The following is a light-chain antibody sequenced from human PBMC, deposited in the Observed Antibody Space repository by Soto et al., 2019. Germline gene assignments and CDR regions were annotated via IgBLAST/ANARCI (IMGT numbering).Light chain of an antibody. Sequence: VVLTQSPGTLSLSPVERATLSFRASQSVGSSYLAWYQQNPGQAPRVLIYGTSSRATGIPDRFSGSGSGTDFTLTISRLEPEDFAVYYCQQYGSSPRTFGQGTKVDIK. J-gene: IGKJ1*01. CDR2: GTS. V-gene: IGKV3-20*01. CDR1: QSVGSSY. CDR3: QQYGSSPRT.